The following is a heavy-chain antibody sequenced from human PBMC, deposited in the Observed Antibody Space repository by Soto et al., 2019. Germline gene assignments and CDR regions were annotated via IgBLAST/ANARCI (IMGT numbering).Heavy chain of an antibody. CDR1: GFTFRSSA. J-gene: IGHJ6*02. V-gene: IGHV1-58*01. Sequence: SVKVSCKTSGFTFRSSAVQWVRQARGQRLEWIGWLVVGTGNTNYAQKFQQRVTISSDRSTNTVSMELSSLTSEDTAVYYCATGVYRSGGSCSYYYYYLYGIDLWAQGTTVTVPS. D-gene: IGHD2-15*01. CDR3: ATGVYRSGGSCSYYYYYLYGIDL. CDR2: LVVGTGNT.